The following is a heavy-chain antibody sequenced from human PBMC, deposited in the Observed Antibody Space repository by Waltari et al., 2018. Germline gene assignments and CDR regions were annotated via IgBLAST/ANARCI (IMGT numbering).Heavy chain of an antibody. CDR2: IIPILGIA. J-gene: IGHJ3*02. CDR1: GGTFSSYA. CDR3: ATPEGDGYNYAFDI. D-gene: IGHD5-12*01. V-gene: IGHV1-69*04. Sequence: QVQLVQSGAEVKKPGSSVKVSCKASGGTFSSYAISWVRQTPGQGLEWMGGIIPILGIANYAQKFQGRVTITADESTSTAYMELSSLRSEDTAVYYCATPEGDGYNYAFDIWGQGTMVTVSS.